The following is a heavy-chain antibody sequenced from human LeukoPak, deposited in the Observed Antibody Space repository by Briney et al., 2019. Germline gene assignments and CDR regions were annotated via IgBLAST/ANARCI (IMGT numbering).Heavy chain of an antibody. CDR3: ARYCSSTSCYDYYYYGMDV. D-gene: IGHD2-2*01. J-gene: IGHJ6*02. V-gene: IGHV4-34*01. CDR2: INHSGST. CDR1: GGSFSGYY. Sequence: SETLSLTCAVYGGSFSGYYWSWIRQPPGKGLEWIGEINHSGSTNYNPSLKSRVTISVDTSKNQFSLKLSSVTAADTAVYYCARYCSSTSCYDYYYYGMDVWGQGTTVTVSS.